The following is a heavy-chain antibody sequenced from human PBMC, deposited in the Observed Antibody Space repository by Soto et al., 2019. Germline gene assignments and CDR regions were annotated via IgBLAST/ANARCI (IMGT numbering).Heavy chain of an antibody. V-gene: IGHV3-74*01. CDR1: GFTFSSYW. J-gene: IGHJ6*02. CDR2: INSDGSST. D-gene: IGHD6-13*01. CDR3: ARVAAAGEFPYYYGMDV. Sequence: GGSLRLSCAASGFTFSSYWMHWVRQAPGKGLVWVSRINSDGSSTSYADSVKGRFTISRDNAKNTLYLQMNSLRAEDTAVYYCARVAAAGEFPYYYGMDVWGQGTTVTVSS.